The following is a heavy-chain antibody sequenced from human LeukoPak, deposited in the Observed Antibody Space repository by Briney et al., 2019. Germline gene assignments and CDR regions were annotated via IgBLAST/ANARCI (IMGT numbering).Heavy chain of an antibody. Sequence: PGGSLRLSCAASVFTFTSYGMHWVRQAPGKGLEWVAFIRYDGSNKYYADSVKGRFAISRDNSKNTLYLQMNSLRAEDTAVYSDAKGRREYRPHYYMDVWGKGTTVTVSS. V-gene: IGHV3-30*02. J-gene: IGHJ6*03. CDR1: VFTFTSYG. CDR2: IRYDGSNK. CDR3: AKGRREYRPHYYMDV. D-gene: IGHD2/OR15-2a*01.